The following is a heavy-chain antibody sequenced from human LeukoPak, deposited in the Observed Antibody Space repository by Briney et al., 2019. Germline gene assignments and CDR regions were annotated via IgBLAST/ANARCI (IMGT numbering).Heavy chain of an antibody. D-gene: IGHD3-16*01. CDR3: AGGRVWFDP. CDR1: GFTFSSYE. J-gene: IGHJ5*02. Sequence: TGGSLRLSCAASGFTFSSYEMNWVRQAPGKGLEWVSYISSSGSTIYYADSVKGRFTISRDNAKNSLYLQMNSLRAEDTAVYYCAGGRVWFDPWGQGTLVTVSS. CDR2: ISSSGSTI. V-gene: IGHV3-48*03.